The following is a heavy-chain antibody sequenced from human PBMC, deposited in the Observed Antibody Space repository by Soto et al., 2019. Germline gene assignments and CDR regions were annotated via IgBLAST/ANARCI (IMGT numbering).Heavy chain of an antibody. CDR2: IDPSDSYT. J-gene: IGHJ6*02. Sequence: GESLKISCKGSGYSFTSYWISWVRQMPGKGLEWMGRIDPSDSYTNYSPSFQGHVTISADKSISTAYLQWSSLKASDTAMYYCARHRRYCSGGSCYQFGMDVWGQGTTITVSS. CDR1: GYSFTSYW. D-gene: IGHD2-15*01. CDR3: ARHRRYCSGGSCYQFGMDV. V-gene: IGHV5-10-1*01.